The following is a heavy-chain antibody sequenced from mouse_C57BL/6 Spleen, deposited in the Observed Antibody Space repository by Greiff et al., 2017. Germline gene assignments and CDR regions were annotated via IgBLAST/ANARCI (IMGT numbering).Heavy chain of an antibody. D-gene: IGHD3-3*01. CDR3: ARGLGQDWYFDV. V-gene: IGHV1-76*01. CDR2: IYPGSGNT. J-gene: IGHJ1*03. CDR1: GYTFTDYY. Sequence: QVQLKESGAELVRPGASVKLSCKASGYTFTDYYINWVKQRPGQGLEWIARIYPGSGNTYYNEKFKGKATLTAEKSSSTAYMQLSSLTSEDSAVYFCARGLGQDWYFDVWGTGTTVTVSS.